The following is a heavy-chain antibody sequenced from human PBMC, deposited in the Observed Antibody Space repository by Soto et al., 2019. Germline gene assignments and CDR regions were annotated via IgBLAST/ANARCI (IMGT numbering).Heavy chain of an antibody. D-gene: IGHD3-22*01. Sequence: QLQLQESGPGLVKPSETLSLTCTVSGGSISSSSYYWGWIRQPPGKGLEWIGSIYYSGSTYYNPSLKIGATLPVDTSNTQSPRKLGSVTAEDTALYSVATYDSGVNYGYWGQGTLVTVSS. CDR3: ATYDSGVNYGY. CDR2: IYYSGST. CDR1: GGSISSSSYY. V-gene: IGHV4-39*01. J-gene: IGHJ4*02.